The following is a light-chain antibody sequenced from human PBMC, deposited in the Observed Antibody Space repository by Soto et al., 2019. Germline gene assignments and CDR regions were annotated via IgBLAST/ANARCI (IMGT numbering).Light chain of an antibody. J-gene: IGKJ4*01. CDR1: QSVLYTSTNKNY. V-gene: IGKV4-1*01. CDR3: QQYYGTPLT. CDR2: WAS. Sequence: DIVMTQSPDSLAVSLGERATINCKSSQSVLYTSTNKNYLAWYQQRPGQSPKLLIYWASTRESGVPDRFSGSGSGTDFTLTISSLQAEDVAVYYCQQYYGTPLTFGGGTKVEIK.